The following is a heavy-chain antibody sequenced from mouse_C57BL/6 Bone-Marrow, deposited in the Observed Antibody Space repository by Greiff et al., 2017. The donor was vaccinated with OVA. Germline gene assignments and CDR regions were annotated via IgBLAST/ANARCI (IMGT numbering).Heavy chain of an antibody. D-gene: IGHD2-14*01. V-gene: IGHV1-64*01. CDR3: ARSPGGYGY. J-gene: IGHJ2*01. Sequence: VKLMESGAELVKPGASVKLSCKASGYTFTSYWMHWVKQRPGQGLEWIGMIHPNSGSTKYNEQFKSKATLTVDKSSSTAYMQLSSLTSEDSAVYDCARSPGGYGYWGQGTTLTVSS. CDR2: IHPNSGST. CDR1: GYTFTSYW.